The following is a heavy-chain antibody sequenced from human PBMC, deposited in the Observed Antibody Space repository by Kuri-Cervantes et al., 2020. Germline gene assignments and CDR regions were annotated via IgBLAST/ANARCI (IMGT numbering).Heavy chain of an antibody. CDR3: AKPSYNCNYGSGFDY. D-gene: IGHD1-7*01. J-gene: IGHJ4*02. CDR2: IKQDGSEK. Sequence: GESLKISCAASGFTFSSYWMSWVRQAPGKGLEWVANIKQDGSEKYYVDSVKGRFTISRDNAKNSLYLQMNSLRAEDTAVYYCAKPSYNCNYGSGFDYWGQGTLVTVSS. CDR1: GFTFSSYW. V-gene: IGHV3-7*03.